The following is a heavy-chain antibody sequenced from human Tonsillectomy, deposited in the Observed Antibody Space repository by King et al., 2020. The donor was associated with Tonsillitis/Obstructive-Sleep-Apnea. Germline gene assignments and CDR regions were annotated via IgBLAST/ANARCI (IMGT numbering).Heavy chain of an antibody. CDR2: IIPIFGTA. Sequence: QLVQSGAEVKKPGSSVKVSCKASGGTFSTYSINWVRQAPGQGLEWMGGIIPIFGTANYAQKFQGRVTITADESTSTAHMELSSLRSEDTAVYYCARAFYVSSGYYYSYFDYWGQGTLVTVSS. V-gene: IGHV1-69*01. D-gene: IGHD3-22*01. CDR3: ARAFYVSSGYYYSYFDY. CDR1: GGTFSTYS. J-gene: IGHJ4*02.